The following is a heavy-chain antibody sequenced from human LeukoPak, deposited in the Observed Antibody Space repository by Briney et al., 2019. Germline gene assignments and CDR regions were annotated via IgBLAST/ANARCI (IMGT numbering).Heavy chain of an antibody. Sequence: GRSLRLSCAASEFTFSSYAMHWVRQAPGKGLEWVAFIRYDGSNKYYADSVKGRFTISRDNSKNTLYLQMNSLRAEDTAVYYCAKDHATVTTIYYYYMDVWGKGTTVTVSS. CDR1: EFTFSSYA. V-gene: IGHV3-30*02. J-gene: IGHJ6*03. CDR2: IRYDGSNK. D-gene: IGHD4-11*01. CDR3: AKDHATVTTIYYYYMDV.